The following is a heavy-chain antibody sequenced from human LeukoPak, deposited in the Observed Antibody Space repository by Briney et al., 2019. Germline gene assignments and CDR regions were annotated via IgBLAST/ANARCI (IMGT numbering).Heavy chain of an antibody. J-gene: IGHJ4*02. CDR1: GGTFSSYA. CDR3: AGLGYSGYGPRSRFDN. D-gene: IGHD5-12*01. CDR2: IIPIFGTA. Sequence: SVKVSCKASGGTFSSYAISWVRQAPGRGLEWMGGIIPIFGTADYAQKFQVRVTITADESTTTAYMELSSLRSEDTAVYYCAGLGYSGYGPRSRFDNWGQGTLITVST. V-gene: IGHV1-69*13.